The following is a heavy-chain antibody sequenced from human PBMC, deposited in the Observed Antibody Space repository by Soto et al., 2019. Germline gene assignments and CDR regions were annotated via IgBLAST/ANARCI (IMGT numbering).Heavy chain of an antibody. CDR2: INQDGSEK. CDR3: SRSLDY. Sequence: PRLSCAASGFSFSSYWMDWVRQAPGKGLEWVANINQDGSEKNYVDSVKGRFTISRDNAKNLLHLQMSSLTAEDSALYYCSRSLDYWGRGALVTVSS. CDR1: GFSFSSYW. V-gene: IGHV3-7*01. J-gene: IGHJ4*02.